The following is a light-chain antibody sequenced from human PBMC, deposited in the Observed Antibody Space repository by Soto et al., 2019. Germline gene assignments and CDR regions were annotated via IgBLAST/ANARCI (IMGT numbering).Light chain of an antibody. J-gene: IGKJ1*01. CDR3: HQYGSSPWT. CDR2: GAS. Sequence: EIVLTQSPGTLSLSPGERATLSCRASQSGFSFYLAWFQQKPGQAPRLLIYGASTRATGIPDRFSGSGSGTDFTLTISRLEPEDFAVYHCHQYGSSPWTLGQGTKVEIK. V-gene: IGKV3-20*01. CDR1: QSGFSFY.